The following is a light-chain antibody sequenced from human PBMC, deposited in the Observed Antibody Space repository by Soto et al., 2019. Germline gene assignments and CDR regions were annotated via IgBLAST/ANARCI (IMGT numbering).Light chain of an antibody. CDR2: DVS. J-gene: IGLJ3*02. Sequence: QSALAQPASLSGSPGQSITISCTGTSSDIGSYSYVSWYQQHPGKAPKLMIFDVSYRPSGISDRFSGSKSGNTASLTISGLQPEDEADYYCSSYGASSTVFGGGTKLTVL. V-gene: IGLV2-14*03. CDR1: SSDIGSYSY. CDR3: SSYGASSTV.